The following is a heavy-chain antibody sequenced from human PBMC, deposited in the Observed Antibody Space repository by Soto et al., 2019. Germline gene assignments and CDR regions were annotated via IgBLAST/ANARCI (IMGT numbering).Heavy chain of an antibody. D-gene: IGHD3-16*02. CDR3: ALGELSPDSYDH. CDR2: ISYDGSNQ. J-gene: IGHJ4*02. CDR1: GFTFSSYG. V-gene: IGHV3-30*18. Sequence: ESGGGVVQPGRSLRLSCAASGFTFSSYGMHWVRQAPGKGLEWVAIISYDGSNQYYADSVKGRFTISRDNSKNTLYLQMNSLRAEDTADCAKALGELSPDSYDHWGQGVLVTVSS.